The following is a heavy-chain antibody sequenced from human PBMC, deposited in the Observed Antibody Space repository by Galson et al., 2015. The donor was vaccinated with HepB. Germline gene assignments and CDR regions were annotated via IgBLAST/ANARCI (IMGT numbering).Heavy chain of an antibody. V-gene: IGHV1-3*01. CDR1: GYTFTSYA. Sequence: SVKVSCKASGYTFTSYAMHWVRQAPGQRLEWMGWINAGNGNTKYSQKFQGRVTITRDTSASTAYMELSSLRSEDTAVYYCARSPVVTPWEVFDYWGQGTLVTVSS. CDR3: ARSPVVTPWEVFDY. CDR2: INAGNGNT. D-gene: IGHD4-23*01. J-gene: IGHJ4*02.